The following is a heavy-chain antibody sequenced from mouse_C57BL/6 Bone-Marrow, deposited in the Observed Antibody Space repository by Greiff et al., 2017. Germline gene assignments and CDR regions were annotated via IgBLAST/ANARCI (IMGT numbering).Heavy chain of an antibody. D-gene: IGHD2-5*01. CDR1: GYTFTSYG. Sequence: QVQLQQSGAELARPGASVKLSCKASGYTFTSYGISWVKQRTGQGLEWIGEIYPRSGNTYYNEKFKGKATLTADKSSSTAYMELRSLTSEDAAVYFCAREVVTTRFAYWGQGTLVTVSA. V-gene: IGHV1-81*01. CDR2: IYPRSGNT. CDR3: AREVVTTRFAY. J-gene: IGHJ3*01.